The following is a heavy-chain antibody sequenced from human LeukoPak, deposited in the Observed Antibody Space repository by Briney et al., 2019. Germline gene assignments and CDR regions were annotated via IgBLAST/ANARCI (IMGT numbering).Heavy chain of an antibody. J-gene: IGHJ4*02. CDR2: IYYSGST. D-gene: IGHD7-27*01. V-gene: IGHV4-30-4*01. Sequence: PSETLSLTCTVSGGSISSGDYYWSWIRQPPGKGLGWIGYIYYSGSTYCNPSLKSRVTISVDTSKNQFSLKLSSVTAADTAVYYCARVHGYVGNWGQGTLVTVSS. CDR1: GGSISSGDYY. CDR3: ARVHGYVGN.